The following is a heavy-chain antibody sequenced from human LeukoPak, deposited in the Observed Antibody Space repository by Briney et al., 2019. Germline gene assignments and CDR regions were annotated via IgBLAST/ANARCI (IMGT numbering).Heavy chain of an antibody. CDR3: VKDIGDYGDYVGHY. CDR1: GFRFDDFA. Sequence: GESLRLSCAASGFRFDDFAMHWVRQAPGKGLEWVSLVGGNGGATYYADSVKGRFTISGDNSKNSLYLQMNSLRTDDTALYYCVKDIGDYGDYVGHYCGQGTLVSVSS. V-gene: IGHV3-43*02. D-gene: IGHD4-17*01. J-gene: IGHJ4*02. CDR2: VGGNGGAT.